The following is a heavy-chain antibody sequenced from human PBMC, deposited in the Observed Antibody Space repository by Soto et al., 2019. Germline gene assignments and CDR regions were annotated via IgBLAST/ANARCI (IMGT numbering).Heavy chain of an antibody. Sequence: EVQLLESGGGLVQPGGSLRLSCAASGFTFSSYAMSWVRQAPGKGLEWVSAISGSGGSTYYADSVKGRFTISRDNSKNTLYLKMNSLRAEDTAVYYCAKFRQQLDWFDPWGQGTLVTVSS. J-gene: IGHJ5*02. CDR1: GFTFSSYA. CDR2: ISGSGGST. CDR3: AKFRQQLDWFDP. V-gene: IGHV3-23*01. D-gene: IGHD6-13*01.